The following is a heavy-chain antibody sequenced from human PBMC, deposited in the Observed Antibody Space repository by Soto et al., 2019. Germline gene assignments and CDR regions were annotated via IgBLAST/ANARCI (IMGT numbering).Heavy chain of an antibody. CDR1: GASIIGFY. V-gene: IGHV4-4*07. D-gene: IGHD1-1*01. Sequence: SETLSLTCTVSGASIIGFYWSWIRKAAGTGLEWIGRIYATGITDYNPSLKRRVMMSVDTSKKQFSLKLRSVTAADRAVYYCVRDGTKTLRDCFDPGGQGISVTVSS. CDR2: IYATGIT. J-gene: IGHJ5*02. CDR3: VRDGTKTLRDCFDP.